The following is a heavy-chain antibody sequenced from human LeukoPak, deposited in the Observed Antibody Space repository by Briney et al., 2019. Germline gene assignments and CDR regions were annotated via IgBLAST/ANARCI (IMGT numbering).Heavy chain of an antibody. CDR1: GYTFTSYD. J-gene: IGHJ5*02. CDR3: ARGMKYQLLRWFDP. D-gene: IGHD2-2*01. Sequence: ASVKVSCKASGYTFTSYDINWVRQATGQGLEWMGWMNPNSGSTGYAQKFQGRVTMTRNTSISTAYMELSSLRSEDTAVYYCARGMKYQLLRWFDPWGQGTLVTVSS. V-gene: IGHV1-8*01. CDR2: MNPNSGST.